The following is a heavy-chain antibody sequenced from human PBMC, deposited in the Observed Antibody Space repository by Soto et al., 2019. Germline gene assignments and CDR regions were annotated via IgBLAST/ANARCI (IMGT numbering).Heavy chain of an antibody. CDR1: GYSFTSYW. V-gene: IGHV5-51*01. D-gene: IGHD1-26*01. CDR2: IYPGDSDT. J-gene: IGHJ5*02. Sequence: GVSLKISCKSSGYSFTSYWIGWVRQMTGKGLEWMGIIYPGDSDTRYSPSFQGQVTISADKSISTAYLQWSSLKASDTAMYYCARLGGVYSGSYYPVDPWGQGTRVTVSS. CDR3: ARLGGVYSGSYYPVDP.